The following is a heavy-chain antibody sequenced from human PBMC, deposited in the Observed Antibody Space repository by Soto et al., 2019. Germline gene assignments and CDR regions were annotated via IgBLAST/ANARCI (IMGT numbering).Heavy chain of an antibody. Sequence: GGSLRLSCAASGFTFSSYAMSWVRQAPGKGLEWVSVIRGSGSSTYYADSVKGRFTISRDNSKNTLDLQMNSLRVEDTAVYYSAKGNLPYYYDSSGYYSDYWGQGTLVTVSS. J-gene: IGHJ4*01. D-gene: IGHD3-22*01. CDR3: AKGNLPYYYDSSGYYSDY. CDR1: GFTFSSYA. CDR2: IRGSGSST. V-gene: IGHV3-23*01.